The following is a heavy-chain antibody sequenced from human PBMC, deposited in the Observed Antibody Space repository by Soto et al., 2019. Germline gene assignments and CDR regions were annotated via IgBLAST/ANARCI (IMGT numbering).Heavy chain of an antibody. Sequence: EVQLLESGGGLVQPGGSLRLSCAASGFTFSSYAMSWVRQAPGKGLEWVTNISGSGGSTYYADSMKGRFTISRDNSKNTLYMQMNSLRAEDTAVYYCENGWVSYAFYSFDYWGQGTLVTVSS. V-gene: IGHV3-23*01. CDR3: ENGWVSYAFYSFDY. D-gene: IGHD1-26*01. J-gene: IGHJ4*02. CDR1: GFTFSSYA. CDR2: ISGSGGST.